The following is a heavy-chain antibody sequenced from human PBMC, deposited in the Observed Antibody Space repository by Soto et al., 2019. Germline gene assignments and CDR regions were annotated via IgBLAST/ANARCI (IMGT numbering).Heavy chain of an antibody. J-gene: IGHJ6*02. CDR1: GVTFSDFT. Sequence: QVQLVQSGAEVRKPGSSVKVSCRASGVTFSDFTVTWVRQAPGQGLEWMGGIIPILEATKYAQTFQDRVTFTADESTSTVFMELSSLRSEDTAVYFCATSYCGNECQPNRAFYYFGWDVWGQGTTVTVSS. CDR3: ATSYCGNECQPNRAFYYFGWDV. D-gene: IGHD2-21*01. CDR2: IIPILEAT. V-gene: IGHV1-69*01.